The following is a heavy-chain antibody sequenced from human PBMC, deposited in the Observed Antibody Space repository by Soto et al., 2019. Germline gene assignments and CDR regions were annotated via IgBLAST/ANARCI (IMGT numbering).Heavy chain of an antibody. Sequence: ASVKVSCKASGYTFTSYGISWVRQAPGQGLEWMGWISAYNGNTNYAQKFQGRVTMTRDTSTSTVYMELSSLRSEDTAVYYCARACSSTSCYESFQHWGQGTLVTVSS. CDR3: ARACSSTSCYESFQH. V-gene: IGHV1-18*01. CDR2: ISAYNGNT. J-gene: IGHJ1*01. D-gene: IGHD2-2*01. CDR1: GYTFTSYG.